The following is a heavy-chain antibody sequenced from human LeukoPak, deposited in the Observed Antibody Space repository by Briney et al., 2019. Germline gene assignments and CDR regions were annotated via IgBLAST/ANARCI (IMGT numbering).Heavy chain of an antibody. CDR3: AKDGYCSGGSCYPAEYFQH. CDR1: GFTFSSYA. CDR2: ISGSGGST. D-gene: IGHD2-15*01. Sequence: GGSLRLSCAASGFTFSSYAMSWVRQAPGKGLEWGSAISGSGGSTYYADSVKGRFTISRDNSKNTLYLQMNSLRAEDTAVYYCAKDGYCSGGSCYPAEYFQHWGQGTLVTVSS. J-gene: IGHJ1*01. V-gene: IGHV3-23*01.